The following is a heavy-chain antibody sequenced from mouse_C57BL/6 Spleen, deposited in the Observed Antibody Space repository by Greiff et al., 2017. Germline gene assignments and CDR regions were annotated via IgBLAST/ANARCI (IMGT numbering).Heavy chain of an antibody. CDR1: GFTFSSYG. Sequence: EVKLVESGGDLVKPGGSLKLSCAASGFTFSSYGMSWVRQTPDKRLEWVATISSGGSFTYYPARVKGPFTLSRDNAKNTLYLQRSSLKSEDTAMYYCARHPGITTVVAGDWYFDVWGTGTTVTVSS. J-gene: IGHJ1*03. CDR2: ISSGGSFT. V-gene: IGHV5-6*01. CDR3: ARHPGITTVVAGDWYFDV. D-gene: IGHD1-1*01.